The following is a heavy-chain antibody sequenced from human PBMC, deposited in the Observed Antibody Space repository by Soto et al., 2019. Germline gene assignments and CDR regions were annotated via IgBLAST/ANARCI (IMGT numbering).Heavy chain of an antibody. CDR1: GFSFSDYA. CDR3: ARDVSGFEYFDF. CDR2: ISFNGINT. J-gene: IGHJ4*02. Sequence: QVQLVESGGGVVQPGRSLRLSCAASGFSFSDYAMHWVRQAPGRGPEWLALISFNGINTYYADSVRGRFTISRDNSKSTLFLQMNTLRAEDTAVYYCARDVSGFEYFDFWGQGTLVTVSS. V-gene: IGHV3-30-3*01. D-gene: IGHD3-9*01.